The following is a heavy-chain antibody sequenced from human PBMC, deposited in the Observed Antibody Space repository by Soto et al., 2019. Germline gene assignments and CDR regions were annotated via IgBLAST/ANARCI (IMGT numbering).Heavy chain of an antibody. CDR3: ARAGYSSGRKRLRGFDY. V-gene: IGHV3-30-3*01. D-gene: IGHD6-19*01. CDR2: ISYDGSNK. Sequence: QVQLVESGGGVVQPGRSLRLSCAASGFTFSSYAMHWVRQAPGKGLEWVAVISYDGSNKYYADSVKGRFTISRDNSKNTLYLQMNSLRAEDTAVYYCARAGYSSGRKRLRGFDYWGQGPLVTVSS. J-gene: IGHJ4*02. CDR1: GFTFSSYA.